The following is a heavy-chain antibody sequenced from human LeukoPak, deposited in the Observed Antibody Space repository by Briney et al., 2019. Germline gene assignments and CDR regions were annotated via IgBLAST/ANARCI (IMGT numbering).Heavy chain of an antibody. J-gene: IGHJ4*02. CDR2: ISGNGGRT. Sequence: GGSLRLSCAVSGFTVSSNHMSWVCQAPGKGLEWVSAISGNGGRTYSADSVQGRFTISRDNSKNTVYLQMDNLRAEDSAMYYCAKAHSISWPYAFDSWGQGTLVTVSS. V-gene: IGHV3-23*01. CDR3: AKAHSISWPYAFDS. D-gene: IGHD6-13*01. CDR1: GFTVSSNH.